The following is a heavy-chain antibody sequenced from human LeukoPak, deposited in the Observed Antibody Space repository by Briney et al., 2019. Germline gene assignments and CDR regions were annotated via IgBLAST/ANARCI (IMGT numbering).Heavy chain of an antibody. D-gene: IGHD5-18*01. CDR1: GFTVSSNY. J-gene: IGHJ4*02. Sequence: PGGSLRLSCAASGFTVSSNYMSWVRQAPGKGLEWVSVIYSGGSTYYADSVKGRFTISRDNYKNTLYLQMNSLRAEDTAVYYCATRLRGYSYGYLDYWGRGTLVTVSS. CDR3: ATRLRGYSYGYLDY. V-gene: IGHV3-66*01. CDR2: IYSGGST.